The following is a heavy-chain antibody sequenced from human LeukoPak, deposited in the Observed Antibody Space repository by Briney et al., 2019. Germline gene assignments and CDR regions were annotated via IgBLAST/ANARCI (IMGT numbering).Heavy chain of an antibody. V-gene: IGHV1-2*02. CDR1: GYTFTDYY. J-gene: IGHJ6*02. Sequence: ASVKVSCKASGYTFTDYYMHWVRQAPGQGLEWMGWINPNSGGTNYAQKSQGRVTMTTDTSISTAYMEVSRLRSDDTAVYYCARVRIGQQLDKYYYYAMDVWGQGTTVTVSS. D-gene: IGHD6-13*01. CDR3: ARVRIGQQLDKYYYYAMDV. CDR2: INPNSGGT.